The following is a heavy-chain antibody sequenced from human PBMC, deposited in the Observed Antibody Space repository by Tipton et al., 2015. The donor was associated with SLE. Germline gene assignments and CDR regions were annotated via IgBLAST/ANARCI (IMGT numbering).Heavy chain of an antibody. D-gene: IGHD3-16*01. CDR1: GGSISSSSYY. V-gene: IGHV4-39*01. CDR2: IYYSGST. CDR3: ARLSGGAEDYFDY. Sequence: PGLVKPSETLSLTCTVSGGSISSSSYYWGWIRQPPGKGLEWIGSIYYSGSTYYNPSLKSRVTISVDTSKNQFSLKLSSVTAADTAVYYCARLSGGAEDYFDYWGQGTLVTVSS. J-gene: IGHJ4*02.